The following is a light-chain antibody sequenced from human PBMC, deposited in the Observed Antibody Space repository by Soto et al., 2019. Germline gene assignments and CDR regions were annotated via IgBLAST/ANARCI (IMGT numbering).Light chain of an antibody. Sequence: DIQMTQSPSTLSASVGDRVTITCRASPSISSWLAWYQQKPEKAPKILIYDASSLESGVPSRFSGSGSGTEFTLTISILQPADFATYYCQHYYSWTVAQGTKVEIK. CDR2: DAS. J-gene: IGKJ1*01. V-gene: IGKV1-5*01. CDR3: QHYYSWT. CDR1: PSISSW.